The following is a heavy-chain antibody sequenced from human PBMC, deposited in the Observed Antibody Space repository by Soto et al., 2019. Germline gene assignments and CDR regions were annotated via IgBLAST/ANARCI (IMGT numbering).Heavy chain of an antibody. Sequence: PGESLKISCKGSGYSFTNYWIGWVRQMPGKGLEWMGIIYPGDSHAIYSPSFQGQVTMSADKSISTAYLQWSSLKAADTAMYYCARPYSGGPNDPFDVWGQGTMVTVSS. J-gene: IGHJ3*01. CDR2: IYPGDSHA. V-gene: IGHV5-51*01. CDR3: ARPYSGGPNDPFDV. CDR1: GYSFTNYW. D-gene: IGHD1-26*01.